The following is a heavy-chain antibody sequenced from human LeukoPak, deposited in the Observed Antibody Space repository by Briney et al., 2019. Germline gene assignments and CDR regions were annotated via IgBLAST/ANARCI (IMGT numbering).Heavy chain of an antibody. CDR1: GFIFSSYA. J-gene: IGHJ3*02. V-gene: IGHV3-30*04. CDR3: ASLPLRDSNDAFDI. Sequence: PGGSLRLSCAASGFIFSSYAMHWVRQAPGKGLEWVAVISYDGSNKYYADSVKGRFTISRDNSKNTLYLQMNSLRAEDTAVYYCASLPLRDSNDAFDIWGQGTMVTVSS. D-gene: IGHD2-21*01. CDR2: ISYDGSNK.